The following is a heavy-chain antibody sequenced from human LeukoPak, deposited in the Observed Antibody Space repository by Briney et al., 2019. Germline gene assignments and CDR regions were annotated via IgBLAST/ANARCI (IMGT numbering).Heavy chain of an antibody. CDR2: IDPSDSYT. CDR3: ARSGWYWFDP. CDR1: GYSFTSYW. J-gene: IGHJ5*02. D-gene: IGHD6-19*01. Sequence: GESLKISCKGSGYSFTSYWISWVRQLPGKGLEWMGRIDPSDSYTNYSPSFQGHVTISADKSISTAYLQWSSLKASDTAMYYCARSGWYWFDPWGQGTLVTVSS. V-gene: IGHV5-10-1*01.